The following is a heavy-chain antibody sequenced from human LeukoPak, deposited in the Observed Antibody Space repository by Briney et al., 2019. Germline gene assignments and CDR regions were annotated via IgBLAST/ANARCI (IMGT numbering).Heavy chain of an antibody. V-gene: IGHV3-30*04. J-gene: IGHJ4*02. CDR1: GFTFSSYA. CDR3: AARRLTVTTEIDY. D-gene: IGHD4-17*01. Sequence: GALRLSCAASGFTFSSYAMHWVRQAPGKGLEWVAVISYDGSNKYYADSVKGRFTISRDNSKNTVYLQMNSLRPEDTAVYYCAARRLTVTTEIDYWGQGTLVTVSS. CDR2: ISYDGSNK.